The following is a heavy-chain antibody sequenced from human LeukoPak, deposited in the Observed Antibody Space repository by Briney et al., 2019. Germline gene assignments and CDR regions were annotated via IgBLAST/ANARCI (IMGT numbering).Heavy chain of an antibody. J-gene: IGHJ5*02. CDR3: ARDPPPGGFAPELDP. CDR1: GYTFTSYG. V-gene: IGHV1-18*01. D-gene: IGHD3-16*01. CDR2: ISAYNGNT. Sequence: ASVKVSCKASGYTFTSYGISWVRQAPGQGLEWMGWISAYNGNTNYAQKLQGRVTMTTDTSTSTAYMELRSLRSDDTAVYYCARDPPPGGFAPELDPWGQGTLVTVSS.